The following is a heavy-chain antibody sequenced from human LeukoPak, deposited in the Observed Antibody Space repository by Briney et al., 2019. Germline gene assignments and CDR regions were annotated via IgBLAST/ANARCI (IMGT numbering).Heavy chain of an antibody. J-gene: IGHJ4*02. Sequence: ATVKVSCKVSGYTLTELSMHWVRQARGKGLEWMGGFDPGDGETIYAQKFQGRVTMTEDTSTDTAYMELSSLRSEDTAVYYCATGPSGWLQYDYWGQGTLVTVSS. V-gene: IGHV1-24*01. CDR3: ATGPSGWLQYDY. D-gene: IGHD5-24*01. CDR2: FDPGDGET. CDR1: GYTLTELS.